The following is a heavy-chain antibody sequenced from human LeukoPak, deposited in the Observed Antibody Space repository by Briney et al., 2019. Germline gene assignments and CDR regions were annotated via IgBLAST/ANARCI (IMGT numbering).Heavy chain of an antibody. Sequence: ASVKVSCKASGYSFTSSGFTWVRQAPGQGLEWMGWINPNSGGTNYAQKFQGRVTMTRDTSISTAYMELSRLRSDDTAVYYCATGRWGVDYWGQGTLVTVSS. D-gene: IGHD3-16*01. CDR2: INPNSGGT. CDR3: ATGRWGVDY. J-gene: IGHJ4*02. CDR1: GYSFTSSG. V-gene: IGHV1-2*02.